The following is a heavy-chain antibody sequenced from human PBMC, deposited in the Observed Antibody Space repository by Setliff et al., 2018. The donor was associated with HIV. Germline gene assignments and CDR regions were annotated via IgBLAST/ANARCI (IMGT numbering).Heavy chain of an antibody. CDR1: GDSISSDFY. J-gene: IGHJ4*02. CDR3: ARVETTVTSRLDY. CDR2: IYHSGNT. D-gene: IGHD4-17*01. V-gene: IGHV4-38-2*02. Sequence: SETLSLTCTVSGDSISSDFYWGWIRQPPGKGLEWIGSIYHSGNTYYMPALKSRVTISVDTSKNQFSLRLTSVTAADTAVYFCARVETTVTSRLDYWGQGTQVTVSS.